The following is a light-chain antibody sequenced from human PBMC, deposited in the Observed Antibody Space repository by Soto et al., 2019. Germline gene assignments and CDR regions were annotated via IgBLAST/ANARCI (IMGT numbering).Light chain of an antibody. V-gene: IGKV1-39*01. CDR1: QTISTF. Sequence: DIQMTQSPSSLSASVGDRVTITCRASQTISTFLNWYQQKPGKAPKLLIYAASGLQSGVPSRFSGSGSGTDFTLTISSLQPEDFASYHCQQSHSPPYTFGQWTKLEIK. J-gene: IGKJ2*01. CDR2: AAS. CDR3: QQSHSPPYT.